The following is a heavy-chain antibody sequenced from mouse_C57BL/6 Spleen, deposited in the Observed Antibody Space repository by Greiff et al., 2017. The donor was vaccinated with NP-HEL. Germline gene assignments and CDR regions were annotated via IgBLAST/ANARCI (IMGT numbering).Heavy chain of an antibody. CDR1: GFTFSSYG. V-gene: IGHV5-6*01. CDR3: AREGDYCNWAMDY. CDR2: ISSGGSYT. J-gene: IGHJ4*01. D-gene: IGHD2-1*01. Sequence: EVKLVESGGDLVKPGGSLKLSCAASGFTFSSYGMSWVRQTPDKRLEWVATISSGGSYTYYPDSVKGRFPISRDNAKNTLYLQMSSLKSEDTAMYYCAREGDYCNWAMDYWGQGTSVTVSS.